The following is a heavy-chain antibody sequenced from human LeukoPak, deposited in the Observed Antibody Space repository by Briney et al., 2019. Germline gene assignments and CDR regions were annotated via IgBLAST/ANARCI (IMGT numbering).Heavy chain of an antibody. Sequence: GGSLRLSCAASGYTFTNYWMHWVRQAPGEGLVWVSRINTDGTNTIYADSVRGRFTVSRDNAKNTLYLQMDSLRAEDTAVYYCARDRGINWFDPWGQGTLVTVSS. CDR2: INTDGTNT. CDR3: ARDRGINWFDP. J-gene: IGHJ5*02. D-gene: IGHD3-16*01. CDR1: GYTFTNYW. V-gene: IGHV3-74*01.